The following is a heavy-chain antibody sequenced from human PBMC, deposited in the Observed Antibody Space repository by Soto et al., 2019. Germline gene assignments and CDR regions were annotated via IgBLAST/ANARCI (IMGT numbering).Heavy chain of an antibody. D-gene: IGHD6-13*01. V-gene: IGHV4-4*02. CDR2: IYHSGST. Sequence: SETLSLTCAVSSGSISSSNWWSWVRQPPGKGLEWIGEIYHSGSTNYNPSLKSRVTISVDKSKNQFSLKLSSVTAADTAVYYWGRGGSSGYYYYMDVGGKGTTVTVSS. CDR1: SGSISSSNW. J-gene: IGHJ6*03. CDR3: GRGGSSGYYYYMDV.